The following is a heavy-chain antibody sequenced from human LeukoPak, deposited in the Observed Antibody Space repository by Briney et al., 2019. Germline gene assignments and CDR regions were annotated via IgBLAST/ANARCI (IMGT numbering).Heavy chain of an antibody. V-gene: IGHV3-23*01. Sequence: GGSLRLSCAASGLTFSGYAMSWVRQAPGKGLEWVSAISNSGDSTHYADSVKGRFVISRDNSINTLYLQMNSLTAEDTALYYCAKPWYSGPEDYWGQGALVTVSS. CDR3: AKPWYSGPEDY. J-gene: IGHJ4*02. CDR2: ISNSGDST. CDR1: GLTFSGYA. D-gene: IGHD6-13*01.